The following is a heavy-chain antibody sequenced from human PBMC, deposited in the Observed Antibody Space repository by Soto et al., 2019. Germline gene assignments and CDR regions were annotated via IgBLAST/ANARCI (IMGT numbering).Heavy chain of an antibody. V-gene: IGHV2-5*01. CDR3: ARRPRYSNYVDY. CDR2: FYWNDDK. J-gene: IGHJ4*02. D-gene: IGHD4-4*01. Sequence: QITLKESGPTLVKPTQTLTLTCTFSGFSLSTSGVGVGWIRQPPGKALEWLALFYWNDDKRYSPSLKSRLTIAKDTSKNQVVLNMTNMDPVDTATYFCARRPRYSNYVDYWGQGTLVTVSS. CDR1: GFSLSTSGVG.